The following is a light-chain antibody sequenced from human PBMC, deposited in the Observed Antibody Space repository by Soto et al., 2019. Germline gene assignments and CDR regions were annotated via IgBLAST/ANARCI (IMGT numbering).Light chain of an antibody. CDR3: SSYTSDITPYV. Sequence: QSVLTQPASVSGSPGQSITISCTGTSSDVGGYNYVSWYQQHPGKAPKLTIYDVSTRPSGVSNRFSGSKSGNTASLTISGLQVEDEADYYCSSYTSDITPYVFGAGTKAPS. V-gene: IGLV2-14*01. J-gene: IGLJ1*01. CDR1: SSDVGGYNY. CDR2: DVS.